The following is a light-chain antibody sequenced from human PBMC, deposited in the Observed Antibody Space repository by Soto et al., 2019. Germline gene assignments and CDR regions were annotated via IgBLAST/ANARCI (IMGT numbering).Light chain of an antibody. J-gene: IGKJ4*01. V-gene: IGKV1-33*01. CDR1: QDISNY. CDR2: DAS. CDR3: QQYDNLPLT. Sequence: DIQMTQSPSSVSASVGDSVTLTCQASQDISNYLNWYQQKPGKAPKLLIYDASNLETGVPSRFSGSGSGTDFTFTISSLQPEDIATYYCQQYDNLPLTFGGGTKVDIK.